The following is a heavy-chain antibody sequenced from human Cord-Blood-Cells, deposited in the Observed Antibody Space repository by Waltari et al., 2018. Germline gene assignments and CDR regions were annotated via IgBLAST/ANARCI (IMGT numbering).Heavy chain of an antibody. CDR3: ARGARGITGTAGWY. D-gene: IGHD1-7*01. CDR1: GFTFSSYE. V-gene: IGHV3-48*03. J-gene: IGHJ4*02. Sequence: EVQLVESGGGLVQPGGSLRLSCADSGFTFSSYEMNWVRQAPGKGLEWVSYISSSGSTIYYADSVKGRFTISRDNAKNSLYLQMNSLRAEDTAVYYCARGARGITGTAGWYWGQGTLVTVSS. CDR2: ISSSGSTI.